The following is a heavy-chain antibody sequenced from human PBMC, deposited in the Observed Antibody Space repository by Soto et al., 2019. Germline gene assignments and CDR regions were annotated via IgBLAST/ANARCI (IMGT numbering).Heavy chain of an antibody. V-gene: IGHV3-30*18. J-gene: IGHJ3*02. CDR3: AKGGPDCSSTTCYLLVAFDI. CDR1: GFTFSSYV. Sequence: QVQLVQSGGGVVQPGRSLRLSCAASGFTFSSYVTHWVRQATGKGLEWVAVISHDGNNKYYAESVKGRFTISRDNSKNTLYLQMNSLTTEDTAVYYCAKGGPDCSSTTCYLLVAFDIWGQGTRVTVSS. CDR2: ISHDGNNK. D-gene: IGHD2-2*01.